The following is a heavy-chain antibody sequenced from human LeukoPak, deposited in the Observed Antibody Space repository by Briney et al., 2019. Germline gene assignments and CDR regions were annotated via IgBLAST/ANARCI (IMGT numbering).Heavy chain of an antibody. CDR3: ARDWDYDILTGYYPTQYYYYYYGMDV. V-gene: IGHV4-39*07. CDR1: GGSISSSSYY. J-gene: IGHJ6*02. CDR2: IYYSGST. Sequence: SETLSLTCTVSGGSISSSSYYWGWIRQPPGKGLEWIGSIYYSGSTYYNPSLKSRVTISVDTSKNQFSLKLSSVTAADTAVYYCARDWDYDILTGYYPTQYYYYYYGMDVWGQGTTVTVSS. D-gene: IGHD3-9*01.